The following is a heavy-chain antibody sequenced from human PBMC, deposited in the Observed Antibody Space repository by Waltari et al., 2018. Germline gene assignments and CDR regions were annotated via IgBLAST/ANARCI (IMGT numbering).Heavy chain of an antibody. Sequence: EVQLVESGGGLVQPGGSLRLSCAAPGFTFSRYAMRWVRLAPGKGLEWVSAISGSGGSTYYADSVKGRFTISRDNSKNTLYLQMNSLRAEDTAVYYCAEDSGYDRPPLPWGQGTLVTVSS. CDR3: AEDSGYDRPPLP. V-gene: IGHV3-23*04. CDR2: ISGSGGST. D-gene: IGHD5-12*01. CDR1: GFTFSRYA. J-gene: IGHJ5*02.